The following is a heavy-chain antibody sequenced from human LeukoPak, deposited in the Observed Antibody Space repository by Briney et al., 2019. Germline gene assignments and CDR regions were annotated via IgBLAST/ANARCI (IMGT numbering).Heavy chain of an antibody. CDR2: ISYDGSNK. CDR3: ARDLGSRYCSGGSCYGFDY. CDR1: GFTFSNYG. J-gene: IGHJ4*02. Sequence: PGRSLRLSCAASGFTFSNYGMHWVRQAPGKGLEWVAVISYDGSNKYYADSVKGRFTISRDNAKNTLYLQMNSLRAEDTAVYYCARDLGSRYCSGGSCYGFDYWGQGTLVTVSS. V-gene: IGHV3-30*03. D-gene: IGHD2-15*01.